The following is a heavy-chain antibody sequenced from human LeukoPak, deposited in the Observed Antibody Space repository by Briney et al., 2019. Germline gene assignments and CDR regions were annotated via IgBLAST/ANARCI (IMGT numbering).Heavy chain of an antibody. Sequence: SETLSLTCIVSGGSTSGGNYYWSWIRQPPGKGLEWIGEINHSGSTNYNPSLKSRVTISVDTFKNQFSLKLSSVTAADTAVYYCAGGRYYDFWSGYGQSFDYWGQGTLVTVSS. V-gene: IGHV4-34*01. D-gene: IGHD3-3*01. CDR2: INHSGST. J-gene: IGHJ4*02. CDR3: AGGRYYDFWSGYGQSFDY. CDR1: GGSTSGGNYY.